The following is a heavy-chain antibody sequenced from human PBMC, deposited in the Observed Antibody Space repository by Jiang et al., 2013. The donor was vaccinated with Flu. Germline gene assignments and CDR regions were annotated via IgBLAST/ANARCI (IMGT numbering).Heavy chain of an antibody. CDR3: ASRITIFGVVIP. Sequence: VKVSCKASGYTFTGYYMHWVRQAPGQGLEWMGRINPNSGGTNYAQKFQGRVTMTRDTSISTAYMELSRLRSDDTAVYYCASRITIFGVVIPWGQGTLVTVSS. J-gene: IGHJ5*02. D-gene: IGHD3-3*01. CDR2: INPNSGGT. CDR1: GYTFTGYY. V-gene: IGHV1-2*06.